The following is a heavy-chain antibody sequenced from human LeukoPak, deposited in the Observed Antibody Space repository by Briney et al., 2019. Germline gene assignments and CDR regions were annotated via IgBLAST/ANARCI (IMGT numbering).Heavy chain of an antibody. V-gene: IGHV3-48*01. CDR3: AREVIAAAGTGFDY. J-gene: IGHJ4*02. Sequence: GGSLRLFCAASGFTFSSYSMNWVRQAPGKGLEWVSYISSSSTIYYADSVKGRFTISRDNAKNSLYLQMNSLRAEDTAVYYCAREVIAAAGTGFDYWGQGTLVTVSS. D-gene: IGHD6-13*01. CDR1: GFTFSSYS. CDR2: ISSSSTI.